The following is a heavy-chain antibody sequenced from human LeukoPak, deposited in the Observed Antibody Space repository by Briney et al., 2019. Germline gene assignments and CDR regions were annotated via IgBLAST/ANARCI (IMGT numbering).Heavy chain of an antibody. CDR2: IRTDSSRM. CDR3: ARTRSGFYMDA. V-gene: IGHV3-48*01. CDR1: GFTFSNYA. D-gene: IGHD5-12*01. J-gene: IGHJ6*03. Sequence: PGGSLRLSCAASGFTFSNYAMSWVRQAPGKGLEWLSFIRTDSSRMYYADSVKGRLTISRDNAKDSLSLQMSSLRAEDTAVYYCARTRSGFYMDAWGKGTTVTVSS.